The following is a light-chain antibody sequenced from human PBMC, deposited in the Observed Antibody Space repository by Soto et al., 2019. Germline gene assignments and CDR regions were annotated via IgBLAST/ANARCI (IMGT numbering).Light chain of an antibody. Sequence: QSVLTQPPSLSGAPGQRVTISCTGSSSDIGAGSEVHWYQQLPGTAPKPLIFGSTNRPSGVPDRLSGSKSATSASLAITGLQAEDEADYYCQSYDNSLSAYVFGTGTKVTVL. CDR2: GST. V-gene: IGLV1-40*01. J-gene: IGLJ1*01. CDR1: SSDIGAGSE. CDR3: QSYDNSLSAYV.